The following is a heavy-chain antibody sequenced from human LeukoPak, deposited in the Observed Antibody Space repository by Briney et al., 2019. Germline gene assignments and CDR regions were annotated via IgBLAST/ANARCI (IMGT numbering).Heavy chain of an antibody. CDR3: ARDLQLLLDY. V-gene: IGHV1-69*04. CDR1: GGTFNSYA. D-gene: IGHD5-24*01. Sequence: ASVKVSCKASGGTFNSYAISWVRQAPGQGLEWMGRIIPIFGIANYAQKFQGRVTITADKSTSTAYMELSSLRSEDTAVYYCARDLQLLLDYWGQGTLVTVSS. CDR2: IIPIFGIA. J-gene: IGHJ4*02.